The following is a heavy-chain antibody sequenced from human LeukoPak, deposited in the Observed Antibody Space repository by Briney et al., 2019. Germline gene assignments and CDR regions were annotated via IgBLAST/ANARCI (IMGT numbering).Heavy chain of an antibody. J-gene: IGHJ4*02. CDR2: ISAYNGNT. Sequence: GASVKVSCKASGYTFTSYGISWVRQAPGQGLEWMGWISAYNGNTNYAQKLQGRVTMTTDTSTSTAYMELRSLRSDDTAVYYCAIGGAMITFGGVIAPYYFDYWGQGTLVTVSS. CDR1: GYTFTSYG. V-gene: IGHV1-18*01. CDR3: AIGGAMITFGGVIAPYYFDY. D-gene: IGHD3-16*02.